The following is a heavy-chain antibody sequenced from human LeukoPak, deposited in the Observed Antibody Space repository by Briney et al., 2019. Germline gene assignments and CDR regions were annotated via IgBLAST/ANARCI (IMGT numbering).Heavy chain of an antibody. CDR2: ISGSGGST. Sequence: GGSLRLSCAASGFTFSSYAMSWVRQAPGKGLEWVSAISGSGGSTYYADSVKGRFTISRDNSKNTLYLQMNSLRAEDTAVYYCVRRLGYCGSSTCPPADYWGQGTLVTVSS. CDR3: VRRLGYCGSSTCPPADY. J-gene: IGHJ4*02. D-gene: IGHD2-2*01. CDR1: GFTFSSYA. V-gene: IGHV3-23*01.